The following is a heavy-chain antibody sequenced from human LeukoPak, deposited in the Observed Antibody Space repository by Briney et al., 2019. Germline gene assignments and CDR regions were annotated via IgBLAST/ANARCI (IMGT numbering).Heavy chain of an antibody. CDR2: MYSGGYT. CDR1: GLTVSANY. CDR3: ARDRRYCRGDNCYSGVDY. J-gene: IGHJ4*02. V-gene: IGHV3-53*01. D-gene: IGHD2-15*01. Sequence: PGGSLRLSCVASGLTVSANYMTWVRQAPGEGLDWVSVMYSGGYTYYADSVKGRFTISRDNSKNTVYLQMNSLRVEDSAVYYCARDRRYCRGDNCYSGVDYWGQGTRVIVSS.